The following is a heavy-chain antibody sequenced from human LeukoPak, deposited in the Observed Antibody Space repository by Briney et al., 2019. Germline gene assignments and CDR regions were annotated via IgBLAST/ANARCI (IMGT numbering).Heavy chain of an antibody. Sequence: GGSLRLSCAASGFTFSSYGMHWVRQAPGKGLEWVAVISYDGSNKYYADSVKGRFTISRDNSKNTLYLQMNSLRAEDTAVYYCAKSKGTTGTTGVDYWGQGTRDSLSS. V-gene: IGHV3-30*18. CDR1: GFTFSSYG. D-gene: IGHD1-1*01. J-gene: IGHJ4*02. CDR2: ISYDGSNK. CDR3: AKSKGTTGTTGVDY.